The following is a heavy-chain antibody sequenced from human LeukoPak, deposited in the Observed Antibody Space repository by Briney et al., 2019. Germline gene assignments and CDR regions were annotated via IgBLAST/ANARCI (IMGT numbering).Heavy chain of an antibody. J-gene: IGHJ4*02. CDR3: ARDADYSGSPSASGGDY. CDR1: GGTFSSYA. Sequence: SVKVSCKASGGTFSSYAISWVRQAPGQGLEWMGGIIPTFGTANYAQKFQGRVTITTDESTSTAYMELSSLRSEDTAVYYCARDADYSGSPSASGGDYWGQGTLVTVSS. D-gene: IGHD6-6*01. CDR2: IIPTFGTA. V-gene: IGHV1-69*05.